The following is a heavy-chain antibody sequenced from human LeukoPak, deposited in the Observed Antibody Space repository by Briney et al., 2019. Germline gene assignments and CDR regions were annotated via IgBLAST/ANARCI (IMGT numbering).Heavy chain of an antibody. CDR3: ARDPRGYSGYGPGVYFDY. Sequence: PSETLSLTCTVSGGSIGSYYWSWIRQPAGKGLEWIGRIYTSGSTNYNPSLKSRVTMSVDTSKNQFSLKLSSVTAADTAVYYCARDPRGYSGYGPGVYFDYWGQGTLVTVSS. V-gene: IGHV4-4*07. J-gene: IGHJ4*02. D-gene: IGHD5-12*01. CDR2: IYTSGST. CDR1: GGSIGSYY.